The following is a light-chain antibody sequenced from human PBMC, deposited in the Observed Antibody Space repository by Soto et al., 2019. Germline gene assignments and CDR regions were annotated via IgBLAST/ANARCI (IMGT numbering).Light chain of an antibody. CDR1: QNVKTR. CDR2: DAF. V-gene: IGKV3-15*01. CDR3: QQYDEWPLT. J-gene: IGKJ4*01. Sequence: EKVMTQSPATLSVSPGERATLSCRASQNVKTRLAWYQQKPGQAPRLLIFDAFTRANGIPARFSGSASGTDFTLTISSLQSEDSAVYYCQQYDEWPLTFGGGTKVEIK.